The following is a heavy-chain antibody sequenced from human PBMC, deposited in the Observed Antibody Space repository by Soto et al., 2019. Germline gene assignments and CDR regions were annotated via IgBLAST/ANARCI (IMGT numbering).Heavy chain of an antibody. CDR3: ASGSYGDYSD. Sequence: ESGGGLVKPGGSLRLSCAASGFTFSSCTMNWVRQAPGKGLEWVSSISSTSAYIYYADSLKGRFTISRDNAKNSLYLQMNSLRAEDTAVYYCASGSYGDYSDWGQGTLVTVSS. J-gene: IGHJ4*02. D-gene: IGHD4-17*01. CDR2: ISSTSAYI. CDR1: GFTFSSCT. V-gene: IGHV3-21*01.